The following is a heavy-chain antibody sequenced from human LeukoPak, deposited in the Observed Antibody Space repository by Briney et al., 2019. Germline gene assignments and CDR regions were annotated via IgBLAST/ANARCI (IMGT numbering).Heavy chain of an antibody. Sequence: SVKVSCKASGGTFSSYAISWMRQAPGQGLESMGGIIPIFGTANYAQKFQGRATITADESTSTAYMELSSLRSEDTAVYYCARDRAAAGTWWFDPWGQGTLVTVSS. CDR2: IIPIFGTA. CDR3: ARDRAAAGTWWFDP. CDR1: GGTFSSYA. J-gene: IGHJ5*02. V-gene: IGHV1-69*13. D-gene: IGHD6-13*01.